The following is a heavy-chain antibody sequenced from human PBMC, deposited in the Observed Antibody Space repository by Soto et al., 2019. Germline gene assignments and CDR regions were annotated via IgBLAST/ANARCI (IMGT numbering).Heavy chain of an antibody. V-gene: IGHV1-69*06. CDR2: IIPIFGTA. CDR1: GGTFSSYA. Sequence: QVQLVQSGAEVKKPGSSVKVSCKASGGTFSSYAISWVRQAPGQGLEWMGGIIPIFGTANYAQKFQGRVTITADKSTSTAYMELSSLRSEGTAVYYCARRRYCSSTSCYPTGLDYYYYGMDVWGQGTTVTVSS. D-gene: IGHD2-2*01. J-gene: IGHJ6*02. CDR3: ARRRYCSSTSCYPTGLDYYYYGMDV.